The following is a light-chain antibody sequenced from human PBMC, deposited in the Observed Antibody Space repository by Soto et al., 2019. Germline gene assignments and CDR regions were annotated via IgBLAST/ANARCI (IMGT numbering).Light chain of an antibody. J-gene: IGLJ2*01. Sequence: NFMLTQPHSVSESPGKTVTISCTRSSGRIASSFVQWYQQRPGSAPTTVIYEDNQRPSGVPDRFSASIDSSSNSASLTISGLKTEDEADYYCQSYDSRTPVVFGEGTKLTVL. CDR3: QSYDSRTPVV. CDR1: SGRIASSF. V-gene: IGLV6-57*04. CDR2: EDN.